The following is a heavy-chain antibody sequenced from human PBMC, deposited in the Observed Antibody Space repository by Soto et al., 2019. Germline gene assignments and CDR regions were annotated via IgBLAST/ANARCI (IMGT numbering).Heavy chain of an antibody. J-gene: IGHJ4*02. CDR3: ARGRRSGYDILTGYLTREYYFDY. Sequence: QLQLQQWGAGLLKPSETLSLTCAIYGGSFSGYYWSWIRQPPGKGLEWIGEINHSGSTNYNPSLKGRVTLSVATSKIQCSLKLSSVAAAATAVYYCARGRRSGYDILTGYLTREYYFDYWGQGTLVAVSS. D-gene: IGHD3-9*01. CDR2: INHSGST. CDR1: GGSFSGYY. V-gene: IGHV4-34*01.